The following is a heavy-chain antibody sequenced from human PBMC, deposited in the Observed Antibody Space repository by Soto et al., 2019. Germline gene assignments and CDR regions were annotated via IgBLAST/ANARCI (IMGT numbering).Heavy chain of an antibody. J-gene: IGHJ4*02. V-gene: IGHV4-31*03. Sequence: PSETLSLTCTVSGGSISSGGYYWSWIRQHPGKGLEWIGYIYYSGSTYYNPSLKSRVTISVDTSKNQFSLKLSSVTAADTAVYFCATIRAVAFDHWAQRTLVTVSS. CDR1: GGSISSGGYY. CDR3: ATIRAVAFDH. CDR2: IYYSGST. D-gene: IGHD3-10*01.